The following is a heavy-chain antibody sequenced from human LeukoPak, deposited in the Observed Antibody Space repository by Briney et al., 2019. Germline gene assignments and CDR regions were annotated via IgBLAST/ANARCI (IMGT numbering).Heavy chain of an antibody. Sequence: SETLSLTCAVYGGSFSGYYWSWICQPPGKGLEWIGEINHSGSTNYNPSLKSRVTISVDTSKNQFSLKMSSVTAADTAVYYCARARYSYGPFDSWGQGTLVTVSS. D-gene: IGHD5-18*01. J-gene: IGHJ4*02. V-gene: IGHV4-34*01. CDR2: INHSGST. CDR3: ARARYSYGPFDS. CDR1: GGSFSGYY.